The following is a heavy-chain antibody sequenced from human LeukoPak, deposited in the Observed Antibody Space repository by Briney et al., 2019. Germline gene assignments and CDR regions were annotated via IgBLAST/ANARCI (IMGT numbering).Heavy chain of an antibody. CDR3: AKSGYQLLPTYFDY. D-gene: IGHD2-2*01. Sequence: SGGSLRLSCAASGFTLSSYGMHWVRQAPGKGLEWVAFIRYDGSNKYYADSVKGRFTISRDNSKNTLYLQMNSLRAEDTAVYYCAKSGYQLLPTYFDYWGQGTLVTVSS. CDR1: GFTLSSYG. CDR2: IRYDGSNK. V-gene: IGHV3-30*02. J-gene: IGHJ4*02.